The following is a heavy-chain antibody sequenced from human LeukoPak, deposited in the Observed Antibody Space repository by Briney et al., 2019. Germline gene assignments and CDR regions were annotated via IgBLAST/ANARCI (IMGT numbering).Heavy chain of an antibody. Sequence: PGGPPRLSCAASGFTFSAFWMNWVRQAPGKGLEWVANIKQDGSDKYYVDSVKGRFTISRDNAKNSLYLQMNSLRAEDTAVYYCARARGIYCSGGSCYGSWFDPWGQGTLVTVSS. J-gene: IGHJ5*02. CDR1: GFTFSAFW. D-gene: IGHD2-15*01. CDR2: IKQDGSDK. V-gene: IGHV3-7*01. CDR3: ARARGIYCSGGSCYGSWFDP.